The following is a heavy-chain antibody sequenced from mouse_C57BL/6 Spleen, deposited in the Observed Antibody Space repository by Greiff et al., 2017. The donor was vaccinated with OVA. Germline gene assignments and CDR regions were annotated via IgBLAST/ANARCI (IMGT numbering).Heavy chain of an antibody. CDR1: GYTFTDYY. CDR2: IFPGSGST. J-gene: IGHJ4*01. CDR3: ARHHYYGSSYYAMDY. D-gene: IGHD1-1*01. V-gene: IGHV1-75*01. Sequence: QVQLKESGPELVKPGASVKISCKASGYTFTDYYINWVKQRPGQGLEWIGWIFPGSGSTYYNEKFKGKATLTVDKSSSTAYMLLSSLTSEDSAVYFCARHHYYGSSYYAMDYWGQGTSVTVSS.